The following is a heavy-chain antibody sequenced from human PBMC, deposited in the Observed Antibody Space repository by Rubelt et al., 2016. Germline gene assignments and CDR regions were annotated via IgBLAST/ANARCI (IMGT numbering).Heavy chain of an antibody. CDR3: ARGLWEPTLEF. V-gene: IGHV4-34*01. J-gene: IGHJ4*02. CDR2: INHRGST. D-gene: IGHD1-14*01. Sequence: QVQLQQWGAGLLKPSETLSLTCAVYGGSFIGYYWSWIRQPPGKGLEWIGEINHRGSTNYNPSLKSRVTISVDTSMKQLSLKLTAVTAADTAVYDCARGLWEPTLEFWGQGTLVTVSS. CDR1: GGSFIGYY.